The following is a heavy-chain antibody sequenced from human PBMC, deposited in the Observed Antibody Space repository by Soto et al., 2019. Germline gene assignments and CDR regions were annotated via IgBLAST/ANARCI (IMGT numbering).Heavy chain of an antibody. CDR3: ASAGGGEDY. Sequence: QVQLQESGPGLVKPSGTLSLTCAVSGDSISTNHWWTWVRQPPGKGLEWIGEVYHSGSTNSSPSLKGGVVISVDMSNTLFSLTLTSVTAADTAVYYCASAGGGEDYWGQGTLVTVSS. CDR2: VYHSGST. V-gene: IGHV4-4*02. CDR1: GDSISTNHW. J-gene: IGHJ4*02. D-gene: IGHD3-16*01.